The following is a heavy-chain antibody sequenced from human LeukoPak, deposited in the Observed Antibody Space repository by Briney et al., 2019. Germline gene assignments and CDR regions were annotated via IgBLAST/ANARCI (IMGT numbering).Heavy chain of an antibody. CDR1: GFTFSSYG. Sequence: PGRSLRLSCAASGFTFSSYGMHWVRQAPGKGLEWVAVIWYDGSNKYYADSVKGRFTISRDNSKNTLCLQMNSLRAEDTAVYYCAKEDIAAAGFDYWGQGTLVTVSS. V-gene: IGHV3-33*06. CDR2: IWYDGSNK. D-gene: IGHD6-13*01. CDR3: AKEDIAAAGFDY. J-gene: IGHJ4*02.